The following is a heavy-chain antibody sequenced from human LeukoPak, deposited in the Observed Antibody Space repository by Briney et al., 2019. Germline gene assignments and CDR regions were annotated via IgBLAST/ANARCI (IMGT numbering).Heavy chain of an antibody. J-gene: IGHJ3*02. D-gene: IGHD2-15*01. CDR1: GFTFSGSA. Sequence: GGSLRLSSAASGFTFSGSAMYWGRQASGKRLEWGGRIRSKANSYATAYAASVKGRFTISRDDSKNTAYLQMNSLKTEDTAVYYCTSPQGRRNDAFDIWGQGTMVTVSS. CDR2: IRSKANSYAT. CDR3: TSPQGRRNDAFDI. V-gene: IGHV3-73*01.